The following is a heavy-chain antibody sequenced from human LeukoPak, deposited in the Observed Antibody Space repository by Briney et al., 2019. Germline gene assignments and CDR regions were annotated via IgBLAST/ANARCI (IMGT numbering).Heavy chain of an antibody. CDR1: GFIFSSYG. D-gene: IGHD1-7*01. J-gene: IGHJ1*01. CDR2: ISYDGTDK. V-gene: IGHV3-30*18. CDR3: AKDRNFEGGTTAGYFHL. Sequence: GGSLRLSCAASGFIFSSYGMHWVRQAPGKGLEWAAVISYDGTDKGYADSVKGRFTISRDNSNNTLYLQMNSLRAEDTAVYYCAKDRNFEGGTTAGYFHLWGQGTLVTVSS.